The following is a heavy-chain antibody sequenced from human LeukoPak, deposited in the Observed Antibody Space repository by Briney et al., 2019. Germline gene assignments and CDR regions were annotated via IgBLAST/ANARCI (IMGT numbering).Heavy chain of an antibody. J-gene: IGHJ6*03. CDR2: INSDGSST. V-gene: IGHV3-74*01. Sequence: PGGSLRLSCAASGFSFSSYWMTWVRQAPGKGLVWVSRINSDGSSTSYADSVKGRFTISRDNSKNTLYLQMNSLRAEDTAVYYCARAFTAYYYYMDVWGKGTTVTISS. D-gene: IGHD3-16*01. CDR1: GFSFSSYW. CDR3: ARAFTAYYYYMDV.